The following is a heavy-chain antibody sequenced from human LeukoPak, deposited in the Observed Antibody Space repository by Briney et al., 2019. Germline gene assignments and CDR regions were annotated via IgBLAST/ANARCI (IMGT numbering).Heavy chain of an antibody. CDR3: ARAPYGSGSPYFDY. J-gene: IGHJ4*02. CDR1: GFTFSSYS. Sequence: PGGSLRLSCAASGFTFSSYSMNWVRQAPGKGLEWVSSISSSSSYIYYADSVKGRFTTSRDNAKNSLYLQMNSLRAEDTAVYYCARAPYGSGSPYFDYWGQGTLVTVSS. CDR2: ISSSSSYI. D-gene: IGHD3-10*01. V-gene: IGHV3-21*01.